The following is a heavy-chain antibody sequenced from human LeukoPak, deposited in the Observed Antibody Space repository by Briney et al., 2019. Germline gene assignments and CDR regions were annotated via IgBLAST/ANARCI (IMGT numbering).Heavy chain of an antibody. J-gene: IGHJ6*03. V-gene: IGHV4-31*03. CDR3: ARAPKGMTTVRYYYYYYMDV. Sequence: SETLSLTCTVSSGSITSGGYYWNWIRQHPGKGLEWIGYIYYNGSTFYNPSLKSRVTMSVDTSKNQFSLKLSSVTAADTAVYYWARAPKGMTTVRYYYYYYMDVWGKGTTVTVSS. CDR2: IYYNGST. CDR1: SGSITSGGYY. D-gene: IGHD4-11*01.